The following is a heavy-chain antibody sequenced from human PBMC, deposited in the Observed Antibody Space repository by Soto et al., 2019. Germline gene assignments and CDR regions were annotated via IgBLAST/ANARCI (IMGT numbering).Heavy chain of an antibody. CDR2: ISAYNGNT. V-gene: IGHV1-18*01. J-gene: IGHJ6*03. Sequence: QIQLVQSRAEVKKPGASVKVACKASGYTFTSYGISWVRQAPGQGLEWMGWISAYNGNTNYAQSLQGRVTMTTDTSTSTANMERRSLRSDDTAVYYCARDKSVTHVYYYLDVWGKGTTVTVFS. D-gene: IGHD4-4*01. CDR3: ARDKSVTHVYYYLDV. CDR1: GYTFTSYG.